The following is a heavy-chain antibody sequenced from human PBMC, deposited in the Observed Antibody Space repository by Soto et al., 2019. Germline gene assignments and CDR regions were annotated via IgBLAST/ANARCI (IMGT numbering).Heavy chain of an antibody. CDR3: ATNDFWSGYPYYYYYYMDV. D-gene: IGHD3-3*01. CDR1: GFTFSSYA. CDR2: ISGSGGST. V-gene: IGHV3-23*01. J-gene: IGHJ6*03. Sequence: PGGSLRLSCAASGFTFSSYAMSWVRQAPGKGLEWVSAISGSGGSTYYADSVKGRFTISRDNSKNTLYLQMNSLRAEDTAVYYCATNDFWSGYPYYYYYYMDVWGKGTTVTVSS.